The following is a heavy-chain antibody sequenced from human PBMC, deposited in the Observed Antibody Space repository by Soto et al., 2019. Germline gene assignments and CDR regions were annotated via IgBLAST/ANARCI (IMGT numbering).Heavy chain of an antibody. CDR2: ISGSGGST. V-gene: IGHV3-23*01. D-gene: IGHD3-9*01. J-gene: IGHJ4*02. CDR3: VGIRYFDWLLGSEY. CDR1: GFTFNNYA. Sequence: GGSLRLSCAASGFTFNNYAMNWVRQAPGKGLEWVSAISGSGGSTYYADSVKGRFTISRDNSKNTLYLQMNSLRAEDTAVYYCVGIRYFDWLLGSEYWGQGALVTVSS.